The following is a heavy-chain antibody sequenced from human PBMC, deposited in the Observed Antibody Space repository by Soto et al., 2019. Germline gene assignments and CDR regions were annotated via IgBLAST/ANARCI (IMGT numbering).Heavy chain of an antibody. CDR2: INPSGAST. CDR3: ARVYWLVKHDDLWSGYYDY. D-gene: IGHD3-3*01. CDR1: GYSFTNNY. J-gene: IGHJ4*02. Sequence: QVQLVKSGAEVIKPGASVKISCKASGYSFTNNYINWVRQAPGQGLEWVGLINPSGASTTYAQNFQGRVTMTSDTSTRTFYMELSSLRSDDTAVYYCARVYWLVKHDDLWSGYYDYGGQGTQVTVSS. V-gene: IGHV1-46*01.